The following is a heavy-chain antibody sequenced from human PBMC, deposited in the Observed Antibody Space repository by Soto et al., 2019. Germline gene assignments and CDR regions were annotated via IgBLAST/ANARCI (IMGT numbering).Heavy chain of an antibody. CDR2: INAGNGNT. CDR1: GYTFTSYA. Sequence: QVQLVQSGAEVKKPGASVKVSCKASGYTFTSYAMHWVRQAPGQRHEWMGWINAGNGNTKYSQKFQGRVTITSDTPASTAYMELSSPRSEATAVDYCAREDYFDYWGQGTLLTFSA. V-gene: IGHV1-3*01. J-gene: IGHJ4*02. CDR3: AREDYFDY.